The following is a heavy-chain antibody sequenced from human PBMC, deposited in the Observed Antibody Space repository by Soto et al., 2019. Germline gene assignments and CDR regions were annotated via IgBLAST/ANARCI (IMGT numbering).Heavy chain of an antibody. CDR3: AADSIQQWPNY. Sequence: SVKVSCKASGGTFSSYTISWVRQAPGQGLEWIGRIIPILGIANYAQKFQDRVTITADKSTSTAYMELSGLRSEDTAVYYCAADSIQQWPNYWGQGTVVTVS. D-gene: IGHD6-19*01. CDR2: IIPILGIA. V-gene: IGHV1-69*02. CDR1: GGTFSSYT. J-gene: IGHJ4*02.